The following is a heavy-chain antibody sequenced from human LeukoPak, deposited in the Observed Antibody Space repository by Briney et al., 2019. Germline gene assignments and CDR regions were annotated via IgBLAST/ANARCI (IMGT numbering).Heavy chain of an antibody. J-gene: IGHJ4*02. Sequence: PGRPLRLSCAASGFTFSSYGMHWVRQAPGKGLEWVAVIWYDGSNKYYADSVKGRFTISRDNSKNTLYLQMNSLRAEDTAVYYCARDRRGYSYSPLDYWGQGTLVTVSS. V-gene: IGHV3-33*01. CDR2: IWYDGSNK. CDR1: GFTFSSYG. CDR3: ARDRRGYSYSPLDY. D-gene: IGHD5-18*01.